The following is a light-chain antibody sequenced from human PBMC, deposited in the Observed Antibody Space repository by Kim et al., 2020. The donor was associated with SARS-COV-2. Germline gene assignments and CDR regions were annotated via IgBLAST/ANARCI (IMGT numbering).Light chain of an antibody. CDR1: QTITSNY. J-gene: IGKJ1*01. V-gene: IGKV3-20*01. CDR3: QQYSSSPKT. CDR2: GAS. Sequence: SPGERATLSCRASQTITSNYLAWYQQKPGQAPRLLIYGASTRATGIPDRFSGSGSGTVFTLTISRLEPEDFAVFYCQQYSSSPKTFGQGTKVDIK.